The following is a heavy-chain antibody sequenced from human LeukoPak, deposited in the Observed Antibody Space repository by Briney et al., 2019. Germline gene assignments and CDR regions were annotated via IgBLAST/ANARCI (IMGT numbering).Heavy chain of an antibody. CDR3: AKYYSSGYYSSFDY. Sequence: PGGSLRLSCAASGFTFSTYAMSWVRQAPEKGLEWVSSLSGSGGRIYYADSVKGRFTISRDKPKNTLYLQMNSLRADHTAVYSCAKYYSSGYYSSFDYCGQGTPGTVSS. CDR2: LSGSGGRI. CDR1: GFTFSTYA. D-gene: IGHD3-22*01. V-gene: IGHV3-23*01. J-gene: IGHJ4*02.